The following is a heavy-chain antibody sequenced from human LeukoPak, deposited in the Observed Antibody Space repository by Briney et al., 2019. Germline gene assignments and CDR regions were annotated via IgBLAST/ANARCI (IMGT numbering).Heavy chain of an antibody. J-gene: IGHJ4*02. CDR2: ISAYNGNT. Sequence: EASVKVSCKASGYTFTSYGISWVRQGPGQGLEWMGWISAYNGNTNYAQKLQGRVTMTTDTSTSTAYMELRSLRSDDTAVYYCARDRERSGWYYFDYWGQGTLVTVSS. D-gene: IGHD6-19*01. V-gene: IGHV1-18*01. CDR3: ARDRERSGWYYFDY. CDR1: GYTFTSYG.